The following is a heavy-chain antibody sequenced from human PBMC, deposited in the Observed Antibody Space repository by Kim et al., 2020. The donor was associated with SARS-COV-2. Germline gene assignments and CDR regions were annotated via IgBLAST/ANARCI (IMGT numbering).Heavy chain of an antibody. D-gene: IGHD3-10*01. CDR3: AKGLLWFGELLSTFDY. CDR1: GFTFSSYG. CDR2: ISYDGSNK. Sequence: GGSLRLSCAASGFTFSSYGMHWVRQAPGKGLEWVAVISYDGSNKYYADSVKGRFTISRDNSKNTLYLQMNSLRAEDTAVYYCAKGLLWFGELLSTFDYWGQGTLVTVSS. V-gene: IGHV3-30*18. J-gene: IGHJ4*02.